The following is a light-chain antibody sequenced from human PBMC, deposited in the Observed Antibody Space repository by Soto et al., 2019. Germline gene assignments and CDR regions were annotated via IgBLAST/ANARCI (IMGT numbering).Light chain of an antibody. J-gene: IGKJ1*01. CDR1: QSSSSW. V-gene: IGKV1-5*01. CDR3: QQYTSYSGT. Sequence: DIQMTQSPSTLSASVGDRVTITCRASQSSSSWLAWYQQKPGKAPKLLIYDASSLESGVPSRFSGSGSGTEFTLTISSLQPDDFATYYCQQYTSYSGTFGQGTKVEIK. CDR2: DAS.